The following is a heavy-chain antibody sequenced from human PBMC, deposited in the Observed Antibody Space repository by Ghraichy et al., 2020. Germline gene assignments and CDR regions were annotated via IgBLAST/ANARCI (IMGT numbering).Heavy chain of an antibody. CDR1: GFTFSSYA. CDR3: AKVGYYDSSGPDYFYYYMDV. Sequence: AGSLRLSCAASGFTFSSYAMHWVRQTPGKGLEWVAVMSYDGSNKYYSDSVKGRFTISRDNSKDTLYLQLNSLRAEDTAVYYCAKVGYYDSSGPDYFYYYMDVWGKGTTVTVSS. V-gene: IGHV3-30*18. D-gene: IGHD3-22*01. CDR2: MSYDGSNK. J-gene: IGHJ6*03.